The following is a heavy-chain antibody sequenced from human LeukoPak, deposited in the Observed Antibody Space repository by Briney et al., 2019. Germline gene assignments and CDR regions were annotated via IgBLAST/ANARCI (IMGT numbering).Heavy chain of an antibody. CDR3: ARPRVVTGAFDI. J-gene: IGHJ3*02. V-gene: IGHV1-24*01. CDR1: GHTLSELS. CDR2: FDPEEGET. Sequence: ASVKVSCKVSGHTLSELSMHWARQTPGKGLEWMGGFDPEEGETIYAHNFQGRVTMTEDTSTDTAYMELSSLRSEDTAVYYCARPRVVTGAFDIWGQGTMVTVSS. D-gene: IGHD2-21*02.